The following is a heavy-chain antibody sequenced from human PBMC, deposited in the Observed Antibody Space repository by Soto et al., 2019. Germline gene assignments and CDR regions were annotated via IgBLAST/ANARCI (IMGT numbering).Heavy chain of an antibody. CDR1: GYTFTSYG. CDR3: ARGRMLKCRDAFDI. Sequence: GASVKVSCKASGYTFTSYGISWVRQAPGQGLEGMGWISAYNGNTNYAQKLQGRVTMTTDTSTSTAYMELRSLRSDDTAVYYCARGRMLKCRDAFDIWGQGTMVTVSS. D-gene: IGHD3-16*01. J-gene: IGHJ3*02. CDR2: ISAYNGNT. V-gene: IGHV1-18*01.